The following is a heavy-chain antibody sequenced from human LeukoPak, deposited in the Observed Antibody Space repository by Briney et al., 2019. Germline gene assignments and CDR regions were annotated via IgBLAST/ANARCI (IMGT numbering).Heavy chain of an antibody. Sequence: QPGGSLRLSCAASGIIITSYWMSWVRQTPGKGLEWVANIKQDGSEKNYVDSVKGRFTIFRDNARNSLYLQMNSLRAEDTAVYYCASHSYGYNHWDQGTLVIVSS. CDR2: IKQDGSEK. D-gene: IGHD3-16*01. J-gene: IGHJ5*02. V-gene: IGHV3-7*01. CDR3: ASHSYGYNH. CDR1: GIIITSYW.